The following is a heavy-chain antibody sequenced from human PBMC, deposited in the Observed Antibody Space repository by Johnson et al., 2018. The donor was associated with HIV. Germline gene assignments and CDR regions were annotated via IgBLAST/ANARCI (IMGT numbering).Heavy chain of an antibody. CDR1: GFTVSSNY. D-gene: IGHD2-21*01. J-gene: IGHJ3*02. CDR2: IKSKTDGGTT. Sequence: VESGGGVVQPERSLRLSCAASGFTVSSNYMSWVRQAPGKGLEWVGRIKSKTDGGTTDYAAPVKGRFTISRDDSKNTLYLKMNSLVAEDTAVYYCAKTYSEGEVRDAFDIWGQGTRVTVSS. V-gene: IGHV3-15*01. CDR3: AKTYSEGEVRDAFDI.